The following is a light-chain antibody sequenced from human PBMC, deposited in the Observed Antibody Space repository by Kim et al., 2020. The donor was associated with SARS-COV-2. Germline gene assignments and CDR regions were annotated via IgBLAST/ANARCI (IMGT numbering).Light chain of an antibody. J-gene: IGKJ4*01. Sequence: PGESATLSCKDSHNVDISLAWYQQTPGQAPRLLIYDAAIRSAGIPDRFSASGSGTDFTLTIGSLAPEDFAVYYCQQRGNLPPALTFGGGTK. CDR1: HNVDIS. CDR3: QQRGNLPPALT. V-gene: IGKV3-11*01. CDR2: DAA.